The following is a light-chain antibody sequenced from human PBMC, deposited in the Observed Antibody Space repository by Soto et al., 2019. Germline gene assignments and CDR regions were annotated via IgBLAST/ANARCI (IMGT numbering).Light chain of an antibody. CDR1: SSDVGGYSF. V-gene: IGLV2-14*01. CDR3: SSYTSSSTVV. CDR2: DVS. J-gene: IGLJ2*01. Sequence: QSVLTQPASVSGSPGQSITISCTGTSSDVGGYSFVSWYQQHPGKAPKLMIYDVSNRPSGVSNRFSGSKSGNTASLTISGLQAEDEADYHCSSYTSSSTVVFGGGTKLTVL.